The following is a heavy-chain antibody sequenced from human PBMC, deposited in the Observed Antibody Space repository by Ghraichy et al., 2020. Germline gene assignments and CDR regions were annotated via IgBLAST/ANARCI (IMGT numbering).Heavy chain of an antibody. CDR1: GFTFSSYA. CDR2: VSGGGDSA. V-gene: IGHV3-23*01. D-gene: IGHD3-22*01. J-gene: IGHJ2*01. CDR3: ANGPFTHSHASSAFYSYWSLYP. Sequence: GGSLRLSCAASGFTFSSYAVSWVRQAPGMGLEWVSAVSGGGDSAYYADSVKGRCTISRDNSKRTPFLQMTSLRAEDTSVYYCANGPFTHSHASSAFYSYWSLYPWGRRTLVTLSS.